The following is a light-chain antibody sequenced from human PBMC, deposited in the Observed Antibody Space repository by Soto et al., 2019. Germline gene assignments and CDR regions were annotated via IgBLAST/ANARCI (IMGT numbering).Light chain of an antibody. CDR1: HSISSY. CDR2: AAS. J-gene: IGKJ1*01. Sequence: DIQMTQSPSSLSASVGDRVTITCRASHSISSYLNWYQQKPGKAPKLRIYAASSLQSGVPSRFSGHGPGTDSTLPISSLQPEDFATYYCQQSYSTLWTFGQGTKVDIK. CDR3: QQSYSTLWT. V-gene: IGKV1-39*01.